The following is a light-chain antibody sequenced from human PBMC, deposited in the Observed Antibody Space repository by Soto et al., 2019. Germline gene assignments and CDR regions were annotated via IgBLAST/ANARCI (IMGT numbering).Light chain of an antibody. CDR1: QDINRW. Sequence: DIQMTQSPSSVSASVGDRVTITCRASQDINRWLAWYQQKPGKAPKLLIYAAFSLHSGVPLRFSGSGSGTDFTFTISSLQPDDIATYFCQQAYSFPRAFGHGTKVEIK. V-gene: IGKV1-12*01. CDR3: QQAYSFPRA. J-gene: IGKJ1*01. CDR2: AAF.